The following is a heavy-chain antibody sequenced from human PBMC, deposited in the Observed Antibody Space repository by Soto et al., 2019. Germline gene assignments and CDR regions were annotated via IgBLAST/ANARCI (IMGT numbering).Heavy chain of an antibody. CDR2: INLSGGST. Sequence: VASVKVSCKASGYTFTSYYMHWVRQAPGQGLEWMGIINLSGGSTSYAQKFQGRVTMTRDTSTNTVYMELSSLRSEDTAVYYCARDQNPPYYDFWSGYYSAGMDVWGQGTTVTVS. CDR1: GYTFTSYY. D-gene: IGHD3-3*01. J-gene: IGHJ6*02. CDR3: ARDQNPPYYDFWSGYYSAGMDV. V-gene: IGHV1-46*01.